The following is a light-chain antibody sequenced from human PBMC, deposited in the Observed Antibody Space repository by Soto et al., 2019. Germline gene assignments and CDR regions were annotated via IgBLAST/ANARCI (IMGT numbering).Light chain of an antibody. V-gene: IGLV2-23*02. CDR3: SSYAGGSTFV. CDR2: EVT. J-gene: IGLJ1*01. Sequence: QSALTQPASVSGSPGQSITISCTGASGDVGIYNFVSWYQLHPGKAPKLIIYEVTKRPSGASNRFSGSKSGNTASLTISGLQAEDEADYYCSSYAGGSTFVFGIGTKVTVL. CDR1: SGDVGIYNF.